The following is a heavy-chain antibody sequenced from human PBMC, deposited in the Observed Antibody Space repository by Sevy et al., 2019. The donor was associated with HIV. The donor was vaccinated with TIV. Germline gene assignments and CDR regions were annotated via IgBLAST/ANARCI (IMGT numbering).Heavy chain of an antibody. V-gene: IGHV3-21*01. CDR1: GFTFSSYS. J-gene: IGHJ6*02. D-gene: IGHD3-10*01. CDR3: ARARDGSGSYSGYYYYGMDV. Sequence: GSLRLSCAASGFTFSSYSMNWVRQAPGKGLEWVSSISSSSSYIYYADSVKGRFTISRDNAKNSLYLQMNSLRAEDTAVYYCARARDGSGSYSGYYYYGMDVWGQGTTVTVSS. CDR2: ISSSSSYI.